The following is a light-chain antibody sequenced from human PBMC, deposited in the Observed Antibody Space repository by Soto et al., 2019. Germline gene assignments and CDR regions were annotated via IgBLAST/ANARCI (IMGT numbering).Light chain of an antibody. V-gene: IGKV1-27*01. Sequence: DIQMSQSPSSLSASVGDRVTITCRASQGISKYLAWYQQKPGKVPKLLIYAASTLQSGVPSRFSGSGSGTDFTLTISSLQPEDVETYYCQKYNSAPRTFGQGTKMEIK. J-gene: IGKJ1*01. CDR1: QGISKY. CDR3: QKYNSAPRT. CDR2: AAS.